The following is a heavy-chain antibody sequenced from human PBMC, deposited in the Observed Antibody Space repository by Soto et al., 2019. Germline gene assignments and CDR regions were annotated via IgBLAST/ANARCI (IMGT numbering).Heavy chain of an antibody. D-gene: IGHD2-8*01. CDR2: INPKSGGT. Sequence: ASVKVSCKASGYSFTDYHIHWVRQAPGQGLEWLGRINPKSGGTSTAQKFQGWVTMTTDTSISTASMELTRLTSDDTAIYYCARGDSPDRSNGVCSFFSNPDMEVWGQGTTVSVCS. CDR3: ARGDSPDRSNGVCSFFSNPDMEV. CDR1: GYSFTDYH. V-gene: IGHV1-2*04. J-gene: IGHJ6*02.